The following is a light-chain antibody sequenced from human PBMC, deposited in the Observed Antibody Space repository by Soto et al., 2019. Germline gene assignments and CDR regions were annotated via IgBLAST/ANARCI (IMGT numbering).Light chain of an antibody. V-gene: IGKV3-15*01. CDR2: GAS. CDR3: QQYSSWPPIT. J-gene: IGKJ2*01. Sequence: EIVLTQSPGTLSLSPGERATLSCRASQSVASSHLAWYRQKPGQTPRLLIYGASTRATGIPARFSGSGSGTDFTLTISSLQSEDFAVYYCQQYSSWPPITFGQGTKVDIK. CDR1: QSVASSH.